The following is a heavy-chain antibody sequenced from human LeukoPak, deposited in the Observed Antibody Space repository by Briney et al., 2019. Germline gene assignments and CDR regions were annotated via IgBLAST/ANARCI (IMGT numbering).Heavy chain of an antibody. D-gene: IGHD6-19*01. J-gene: IGHJ4*02. CDR2: ISSSSSYI. CDR1: GFTFSSYS. CDR3: AGLRDGYSSGPIDY. Sequence: GGSLRLSCAASGFTFSSYSMNWFRKAPGKGLDWVSSISSSSSYIYYADSVKGRFTISRDNAKNSLYLQMNSLRAEDTAVYYCAGLRDGYSSGPIDYWGQGTLVTVSS. V-gene: IGHV3-21*01.